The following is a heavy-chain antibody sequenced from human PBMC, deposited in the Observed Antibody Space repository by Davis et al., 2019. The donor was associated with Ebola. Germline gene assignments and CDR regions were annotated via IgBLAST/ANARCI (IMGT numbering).Heavy chain of an antibody. CDR2: ISSSSSYT. J-gene: IGHJ4*02. Sequence: GESLKISCAASGFTFSDYYMSWIRQAPGKGLEWVSYISSSSSYTNYADSVKGRFTISRDNAKNTLYLQMNSLRAEDTAVYYCASGGNNYEDYWGQGTLVTVSS. CDR1: GFTFSDYY. CDR3: ASGGNNYEDY. V-gene: IGHV3-11*06. D-gene: IGHD4-11*01.